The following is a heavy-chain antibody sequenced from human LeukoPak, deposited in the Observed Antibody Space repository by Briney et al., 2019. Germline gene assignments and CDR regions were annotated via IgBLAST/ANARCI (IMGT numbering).Heavy chain of an antibody. CDR3: ARTGPRQLIDY. V-gene: IGHV4-59*01. D-gene: IGHD6-19*01. J-gene: IGHJ4*02. Sequence: SETLSLTCTVSGGSISNYSWTWIRQPPGKGLEWIGYIYYSGSTNYNPSLKSRVTISVDRSRNQFSLKLSSVTAADTAVYYCARTGPRQLIDYWGQGTLVTVSS. CDR1: GGSISNYS. CDR2: IYYSGST.